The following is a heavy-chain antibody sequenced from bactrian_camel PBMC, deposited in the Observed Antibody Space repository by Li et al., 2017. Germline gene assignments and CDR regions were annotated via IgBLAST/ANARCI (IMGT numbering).Heavy chain of an antibody. CDR2: ISKAGP. CDR1: EINFPHSC. D-gene: IGHD1*01. J-gene: IGHJ4*01. Sequence: HVQLVESGGGSVQPGANLTLTCVVTEINFPHSCLAWFRQGPRKLREGVAVISKAGPYYGSSVKGRFTISRDNANNTVNLMMNSLKVEDTAMYYCAAQWTDGLSRCQLRETNYRNWGQGTQVTVS. V-gene: IGHV3S6*01. CDR3: AAQWTDGLSRCQLRETNYRN.